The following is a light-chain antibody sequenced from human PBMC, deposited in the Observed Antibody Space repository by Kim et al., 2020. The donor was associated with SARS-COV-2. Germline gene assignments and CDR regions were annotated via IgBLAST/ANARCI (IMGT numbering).Light chain of an antibody. CDR3: AAWDDSLSGRGVV. CDR1: SSNIGSNY. Sequence: VTISCSGSSSNIGSNYVYWYQQLQGTAPKLLIYRNKQRPSGVPDRFSGSKSGTSASLAISGLRSEDEADYYCAAWDDSLSGRGVVFGGGTQLTVL. CDR2: RNK. V-gene: IGLV1-47*01. J-gene: IGLJ2*01.